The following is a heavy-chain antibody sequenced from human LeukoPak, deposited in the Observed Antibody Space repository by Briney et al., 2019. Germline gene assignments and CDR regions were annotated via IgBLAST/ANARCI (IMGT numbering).Heavy chain of an antibody. Sequence: SETLSLTRTVSGGSIRSYYWSWIRQPPGKGLEWIGYIYYGGSTNYTPSLKSRVTISLDTSKIQFSLKLNSVTAADTAVYYCARDRGGLDVWGQGTTVTVSS. CDR3: ARDRGGLDV. V-gene: IGHV4-59*01. J-gene: IGHJ6*02. CDR1: GGSIRSYY. CDR2: IYYGGST. D-gene: IGHD3-10*01.